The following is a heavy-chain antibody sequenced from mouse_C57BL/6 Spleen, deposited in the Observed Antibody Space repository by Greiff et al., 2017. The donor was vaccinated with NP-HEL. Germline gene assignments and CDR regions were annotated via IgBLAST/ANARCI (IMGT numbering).Heavy chain of an antibody. V-gene: IGHV1-42*01. D-gene: IGHD1-1*01. CDR2: INPSTGGT. CDR1: GYSFTGYY. Sequence: VHVKQSGPELVKPGASVKISCKASGYSFTGYYMNWVKQSPEKSLEWIGEINPSTGGTTYNQKFKAKATLTVDKSSSTAYMQLKSLTSEDSAVYYCARSGLRNWYFDVWGTGTTVTVSS. CDR3: ARSGLRNWYFDV. J-gene: IGHJ1*03.